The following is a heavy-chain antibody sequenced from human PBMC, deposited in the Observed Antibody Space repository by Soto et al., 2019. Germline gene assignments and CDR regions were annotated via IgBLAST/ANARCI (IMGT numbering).Heavy chain of an antibody. CDR1: GGSISSGGYS. D-gene: IGHD2-2*02. J-gene: IGHJ4*02. CDR2: IYHSGST. V-gene: IGHV4-30-2*01. Sequence: PSETLSLTCAVSGGSISSGGYSWSWIRQPPGKGLEWIGYIYHSGSTYYNPSLKSRVTISVDRSKNQFSLNLSSVTAADTAVYYCARIFSRYRPYFDYWGQGTPVTVSS. CDR3: ARIFSRYRPYFDY.